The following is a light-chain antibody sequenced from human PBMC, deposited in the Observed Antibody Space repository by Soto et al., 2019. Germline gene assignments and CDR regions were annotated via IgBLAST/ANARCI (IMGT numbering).Light chain of an antibody. J-gene: IGLJ7*01. V-gene: IGLV2-14*01. Sequence: QSALTQPASVSGSPGQSITISCTGSSSDVGGYNYVSWYQQHPGKAPQLMIYEVSNRPSGVSNRFSGSKSGNTASLTISGLQTEDEADYYCSSYTSTSSNFVFGGGTQLTVL. CDR1: SSDVGGYNY. CDR3: SSYTSTSSNFV. CDR2: EVS.